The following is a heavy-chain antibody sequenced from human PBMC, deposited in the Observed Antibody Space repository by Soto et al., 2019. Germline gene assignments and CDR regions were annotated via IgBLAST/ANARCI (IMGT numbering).Heavy chain of an antibody. CDR1: GYTFTSYD. CDR2: MNPNSGNT. CDR3: AREPYYDFWSGYPRGMDV. Sequence: ASVKVCCKASGYTFTSYDINWVRQATGQGLEWMGWMNPNSGNTGYAQKFQGRVTMTRNTSISTAYMELSSLRSEDTAVYYCAREPYYDFWSGYPRGMDVWGQGTTVTVSS. J-gene: IGHJ6*02. D-gene: IGHD3-3*01. V-gene: IGHV1-8*01.